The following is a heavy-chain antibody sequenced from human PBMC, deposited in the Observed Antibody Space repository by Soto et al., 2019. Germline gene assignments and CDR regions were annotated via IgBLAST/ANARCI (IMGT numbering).Heavy chain of an antibody. V-gene: IGHV1-3*01. CDR2: INAGNGNT. J-gene: IGHJ4*02. CDR1: GYTVTNYA. Sequence: GAPVKVACEASGYTVTNYAIQCVGPAPRQRLEWMGWINAGNGNTKYSQKFQGRVTITRDTSASTAYMELSSLRSEDTAVYYCARETGYDYGDEFGDYWGQGTLVTVSS. CDR3: ARETGYDYGDEFGDY. D-gene: IGHD4-17*01.